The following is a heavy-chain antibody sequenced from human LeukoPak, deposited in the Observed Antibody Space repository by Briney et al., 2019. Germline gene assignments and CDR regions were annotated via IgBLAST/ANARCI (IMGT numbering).Heavy chain of an antibody. CDR3: ARSPYGSGSYGFDY. CDR1: GGSLTNYY. V-gene: IGHV4-59*12. J-gene: IGHJ4*02. Sequence: ETLSLTCPVSGGSLTNYYWRCLRQPPREGLGWIWYIYYSGSTTFTPPLKSRVTTSHDTSKNQFSLKLSSESAADTAVYYCARSPYGSGSYGFDYWGQGTLVTVSS. D-gene: IGHD3-10*01. CDR2: IYYSGST.